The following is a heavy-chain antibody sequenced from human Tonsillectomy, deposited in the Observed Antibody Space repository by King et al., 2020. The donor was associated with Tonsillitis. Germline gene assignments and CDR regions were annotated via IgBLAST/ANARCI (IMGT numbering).Heavy chain of an antibody. CDR3: ARISSSAYDTSGHDAFDI. D-gene: IGHD3-22*01. CDR2: IDWDDDK. V-gene: IGHV2-70*04. J-gene: IGHJ3*02. Sequence: VTLKESGPALVKPTQTLTLTCTFSGFSLSTRGMRLRWIRQPPGKALEWLAHIDWDDDKVYRTSLKPRLTISKDTSKNQVLLTMTNVDPVDTATYYCARISSSAYDTSGHDAFDIWGQGTMVTVSS. CDR1: GFSLSTRGMR.